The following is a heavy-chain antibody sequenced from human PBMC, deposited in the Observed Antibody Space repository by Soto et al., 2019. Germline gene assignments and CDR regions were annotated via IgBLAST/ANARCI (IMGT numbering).Heavy chain of an antibody. V-gene: IGHV1-46*03. D-gene: IGHD2-8*02. CDR3: ASTRGPVGSQTNYYYYYMDV. CDR1: GYTFTSYY. Sequence: ASVKVSCKASGYTFTSYYMHWVRQAPGQGLEWMGIINPSGGSTSYAQKFQGRVTMTRDTSTSTVYMELSSLRSEDTAVYYCASTRGPVGSQTNYYYYYMDVWGKGTTVTVSS. CDR2: INPSGGST. J-gene: IGHJ6*03.